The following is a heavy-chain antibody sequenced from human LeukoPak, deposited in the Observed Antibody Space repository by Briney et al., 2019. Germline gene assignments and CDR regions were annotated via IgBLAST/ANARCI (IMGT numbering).Heavy chain of an antibody. CDR3: ARSLRSYDFWSGYYDHYYYYYGMDV. J-gene: IGHJ6*02. V-gene: IGHV3-23*01. Sequence: AGGSLRLSCAASGFTFSSHAMSWVRQAPGKGLEWVSAISGSGGSTYYADSVKGRFTISRDNSKNTLYLQMNSLRAEDTAVYYCARSLRSYDFWSGYYDHYYYYYGMDVWGQGTTVTVSS. CDR1: GFTFSSHA. D-gene: IGHD3-3*01. CDR2: ISGSGGST.